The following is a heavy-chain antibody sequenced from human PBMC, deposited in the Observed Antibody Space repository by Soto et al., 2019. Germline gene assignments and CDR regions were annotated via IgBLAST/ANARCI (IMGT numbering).Heavy chain of an antibody. CDR1: GFTFSSYG. CDR2: IWYDGSNK. J-gene: IGHJ6*02. V-gene: IGHV3-33*01. Sequence: GGSLRLSCAASGFTFSSYGMHWVRQAPGKGLEWVAVIWYDGSNKYYADSVKGRFTISRDNSKNTLYLQMNSLRAEDTAVYYCARDLPYYYGSGSGYYYGMDVWGQGTTVTVSS. CDR3: ARDLPYYYGSGSGYYYGMDV. D-gene: IGHD3-10*01.